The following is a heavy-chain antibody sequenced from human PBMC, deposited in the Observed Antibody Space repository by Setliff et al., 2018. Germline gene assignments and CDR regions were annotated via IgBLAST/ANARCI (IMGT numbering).Heavy chain of an antibody. J-gene: IGHJ2*01. CDR1: GYTFANYW. CDR2: IYPDDSDT. D-gene: IGHD3-22*01. V-gene: IGHV5-51*01. CDR3: ARRRRFDSGGPRSPWYFDL. Sequence: GESLKISCKGSGYTFANYWIAWVRQMPGKGLEWMGIIYPDDSDTRYSPSVQGPFTISADKSISTAYLQWSSLKASDTAFYYCARRRRFDSGGPRSPWYFDLWGRGTLVTVSS.